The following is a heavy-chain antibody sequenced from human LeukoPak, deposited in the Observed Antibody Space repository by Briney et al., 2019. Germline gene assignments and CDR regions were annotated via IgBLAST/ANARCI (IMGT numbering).Heavy chain of an antibody. Sequence: GGSLRLSCAASGFTFSSYGMHWVRQAPGKGLEWVAVISYDGSSKYYADSVKGRFTISRDNSKNTVYLQMNSLRAEDTAVYYCARDSYGYHGSFDPWGQGTLVTVSS. CDR2: ISYDGSSK. CDR3: ARDSYGYHGSFDP. CDR1: GFTFSSYG. D-gene: IGHD2-2*01. J-gene: IGHJ5*02. V-gene: IGHV3-30*19.